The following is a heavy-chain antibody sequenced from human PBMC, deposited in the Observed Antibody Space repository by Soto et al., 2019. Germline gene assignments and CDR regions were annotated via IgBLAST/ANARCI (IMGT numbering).Heavy chain of an antibody. J-gene: IGHJ4*02. CDR3: AKGSYSGRYSDFDY. V-gene: IGHV3-30*18. D-gene: IGHD1-26*01. CDR1: GFTFSSYG. CDR2: ISYDGSDK. Sequence: GGSLRLSCAASGFTFSSYGMFWVRQAPGRGLEWVAFISYDGSDKCSDSVKGRFTISRDNSKNTLYLQMNSLRAEDTAVYYCAKGSYSGRYSDFDYWGQGTLVTVSS.